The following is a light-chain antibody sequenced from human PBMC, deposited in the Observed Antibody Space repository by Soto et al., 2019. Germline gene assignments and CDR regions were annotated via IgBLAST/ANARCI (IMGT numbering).Light chain of an antibody. CDR1: GSDVSGYDY. J-gene: IGLJ2*01. Sequence: QSALTQPASLSGSPGQSVTISCTGTGSDVSGYDYVSWYQQHPGEAPKLMISEVSNRHSGVSDRFSGSKSGNTASLTISGLQAEDEADYYCSSYTSDTTVIFGGGTKVTVL. V-gene: IGLV2-14*01. CDR2: EVS. CDR3: SSYTSDTTVI.